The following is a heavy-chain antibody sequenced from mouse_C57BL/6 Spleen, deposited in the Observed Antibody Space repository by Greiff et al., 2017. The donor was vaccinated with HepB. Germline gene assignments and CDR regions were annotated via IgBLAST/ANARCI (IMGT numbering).Heavy chain of an antibody. CDR1: GYAFSSSW. D-gene: IGHD1-1*01. CDR2: IYPGDGDT. Sequence: QVQLQQSGPELVKPGASVKISCKASGYAFSSSWMNWVKQRPGKGLEWIGRIYPGDGDTNYNGKFKGKATLTADKSSSTAYMQLSSLTSEDSAVYFCARGRAVTTVSYAMDYWGQGTSVTVSS. J-gene: IGHJ4*01. V-gene: IGHV1-82*01. CDR3: ARGRAVTTVSYAMDY.